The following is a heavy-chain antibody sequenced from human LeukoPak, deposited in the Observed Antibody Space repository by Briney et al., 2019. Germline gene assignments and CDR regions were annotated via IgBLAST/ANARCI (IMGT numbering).Heavy chain of an antibody. J-gene: IGHJ4*02. CDR1: GFSVSNNY. V-gene: IGHV3-53*01. CDR3: ARGSTEFDY. CDR2: IYSGGST. Sequence: GGSLRLSCAASGFSVSNNYMNWVRQAPGKGLEWVSVIYSGGSTYYADSMKGRFTISRDNSKDTLYLQMNSLRAEDTAVYYCARGSTEFDYWGQGTLVTVSS.